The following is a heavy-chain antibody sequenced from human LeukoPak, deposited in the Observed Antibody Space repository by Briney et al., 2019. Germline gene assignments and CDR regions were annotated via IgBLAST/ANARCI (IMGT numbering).Heavy chain of an antibody. J-gene: IGHJ4*02. CDR2: IHCSGRT. D-gene: IGHD3-16*01. CDR1: GGSMNGCS. CDR3: ARGDATYFDS. V-gene: IGHV4-59*01. Sequence: SECLSLTCTVSGGSMNGCSWSWFRQPPGKVLGWFGYIHCSGRTNYNPSLKSRVSISVDTSKKQFSLRLTSVTAADTAVYYCARGDATYFDSWGQGTLVTVSS.